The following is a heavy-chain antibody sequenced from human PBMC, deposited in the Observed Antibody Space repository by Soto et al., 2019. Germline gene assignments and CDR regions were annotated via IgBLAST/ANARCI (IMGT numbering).Heavy chain of an antibody. Sequence: GGSLRLSCAASGFTFSDYGLSWVRQAPGKGLEWVSSISGSRGSTTYYAGSVRGRFTISRDNSKNTLYLQMNSLRVEDTAVYYCAQDRGCSGSTCYQAYWGPGTLVTVSS. J-gene: IGHJ4*02. D-gene: IGHD2-2*01. CDR2: ISGSRGSTT. CDR1: GFTFSDYG. CDR3: AQDRGCSGSTCYQAY. V-gene: IGHV3-23*01.